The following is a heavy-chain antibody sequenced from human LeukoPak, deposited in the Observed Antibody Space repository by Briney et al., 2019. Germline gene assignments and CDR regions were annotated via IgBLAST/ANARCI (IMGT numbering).Heavy chain of an antibody. CDR2: ISSSGSTI. D-gene: IGHD1-26*01. CDR1: GFTFSSYE. CDR3: ARDTGIVGATDY. V-gene: IGHV3-48*03. Sequence: GSLRLSCAASGFTFSSYEMNWVRQAPGKGLEWVSYISSSGSTIYYADSVKGRFTISRDNTKNSLYLQMNSLRAEDTAVYYCARDTGIVGATDYWGQGTLVTVSS. J-gene: IGHJ4*02.